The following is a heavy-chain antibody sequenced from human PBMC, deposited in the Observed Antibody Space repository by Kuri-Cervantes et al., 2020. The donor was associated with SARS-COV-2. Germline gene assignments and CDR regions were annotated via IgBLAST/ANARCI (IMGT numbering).Heavy chain of an antibody. J-gene: IGHJ4*02. CDR1: GFTFSSYA. Sequence: GESLKISCSASGFTFSSYAMHWVRQAPGKGLEYVSAISSNGGSTYYADSVKGRFTIYRDNSRNTLYLQMSSLRAENTAVYYCVKDRSGSGSYYDYFDYWGQGTLVTVSS. D-gene: IGHD3-10*01. V-gene: IGHV3-64D*08. CDR3: VKDRSGSGSYYDYFDY. CDR2: ISSNGGST.